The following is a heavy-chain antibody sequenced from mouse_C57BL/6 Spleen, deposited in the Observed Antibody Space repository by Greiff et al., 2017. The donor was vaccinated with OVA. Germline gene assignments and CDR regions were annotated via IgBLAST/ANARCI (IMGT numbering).Heavy chain of an antibody. CDR3: TRKTLSNYLDD. V-gene: IGHV5-9-1*02. CDR2: ISSGGDYI. Sequence: EVQVVESGEGLVKPGGSLKLSCAASGFTFSSYAMSWVRQPPEKRLEWVAYISSGGDYIYYADTVKGRFPISRDHARNTLYLQMSSLKSEDTAMYYCTRKTLSNYLDDWGKGTTRTVSS. CDR1: GFTFSSYA. D-gene: IGHD6-1*01. J-gene: IGHJ2*01.